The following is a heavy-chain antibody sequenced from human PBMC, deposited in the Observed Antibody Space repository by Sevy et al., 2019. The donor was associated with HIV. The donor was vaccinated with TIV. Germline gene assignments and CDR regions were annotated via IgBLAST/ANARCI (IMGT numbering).Heavy chain of an antibody. CDR2: IQYDGSNK. Sequence: GGSLRLSCAASGFTFSSYSMNWVRQAPGKGLEWVTFIQYDGSNKYYADSVKGRFTISRDNSKNTLYLQMNSLRRDDTAVYYCAKNTAAVGTGGFDYWGQGTLVTVSS. CDR3: AKNTAAVGTGGFDY. V-gene: IGHV3-30*02. J-gene: IGHJ4*02. CDR1: GFTFSSYS. D-gene: IGHD6-13*01.